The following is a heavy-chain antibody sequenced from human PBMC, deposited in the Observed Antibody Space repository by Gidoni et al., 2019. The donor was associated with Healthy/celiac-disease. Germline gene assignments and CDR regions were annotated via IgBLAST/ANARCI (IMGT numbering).Heavy chain of an antibody. D-gene: IGHD1-1*01. CDR3: ANGGTPYYYYGMDV. CDR1: GFTFSSYA. V-gene: IGHV3-23*01. J-gene: IGHJ6*02. CDR2: MSGSGGST. Sequence: EVQLLESGGGLVQPGGSLRLSCAASGFTFSSYAMSWVRQAPGKGLEWVSAMSGSGGSTYYADSVKGRLTISRDNSKNTLYLKMNSLRAEDTAVYYCANGGTPYYYYGMDVWGQGTTVTVSS.